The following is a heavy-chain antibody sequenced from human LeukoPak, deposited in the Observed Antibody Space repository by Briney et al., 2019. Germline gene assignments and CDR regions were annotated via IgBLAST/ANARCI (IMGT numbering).Heavy chain of an antibody. V-gene: IGHV3-30*04. CDR1: GFTFSSYA. CDR3: ARGPSSSWYSIFDY. D-gene: IGHD6-13*01. Sequence: PGGSLRLSCAASGFTFSSYAMHWVRQAPGKGLEWVAVISYDGSNKYYADSVKGRFTISRDNPKNTLYVQMNSLRAEDTAVYYCARGPSSSWYSIFDYWGQGTLVTVSS. J-gene: IGHJ4*02. CDR2: ISYDGSNK.